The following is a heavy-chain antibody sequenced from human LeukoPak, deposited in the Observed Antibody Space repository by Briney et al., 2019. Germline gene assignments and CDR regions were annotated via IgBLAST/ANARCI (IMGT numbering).Heavy chain of an antibody. D-gene: IGHD4-17*01. CDR3: AKEDGYGDYPRYVSWFAP. J-gene: IGHJ5*02. CDR1: GFTFDYYA. V-gene: IGHV3-9*01. Sequence: GGSLRLSCAASGFTFDYYAMHWVRQAPGKGLEWVSGISWNSGSIGYADSVKGRFTISRDNAKNSLYLQMNSLRAEDTALYYCAKEDGYGDYPRYVSWFAPWGQGTLVTVSS. CDR2: ISWNSGSI.